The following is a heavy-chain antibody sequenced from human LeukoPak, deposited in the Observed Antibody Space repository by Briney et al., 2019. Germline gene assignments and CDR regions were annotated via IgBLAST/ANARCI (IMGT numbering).Heavy chain of an antibody. D-gene: IGHD6-13*01. Sequence: ASVTVSCTVSGYTLTELSMHWVRQAPGKGLEWMGGFDPEDGEAIYAQKFQGRVTMTEDTSTDTAYMELSSLRSEDTAVYYCARIRSSWDPYFDYWGQGTLVTVSS. CDR3: ARIRSSWDPYFDY. V-gene: IGHV1-24*01. CDR2: FDPEDGEA. J-gene: IGHJ4*02. CDR1: GYTLTELS.